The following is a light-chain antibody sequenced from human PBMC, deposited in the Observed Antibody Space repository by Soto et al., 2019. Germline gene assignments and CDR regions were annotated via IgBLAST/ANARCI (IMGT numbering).Light chain of an antibody. V-gene: IGLV2-23*02. Sequence: QSVLTQPASVSGSPGQSITISCTGTNYLVSWYQQHPGKAPKLMIYEVNKRPSGVSDRFSGSKSGDTASLTISGLQAEDEDDYYCCSYACRPIYYVFGTATKVTVL. CDR1: NYL. CDR3: CSYACRPIYYV. J-gene: IGLJ1*01. CDR2: EVN.